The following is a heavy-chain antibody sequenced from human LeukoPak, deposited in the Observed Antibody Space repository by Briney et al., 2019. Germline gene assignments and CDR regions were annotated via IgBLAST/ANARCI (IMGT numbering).Heavy chain of an antibody. CDR1: GYSISSGYY. CDR3: ARVFGGYSYGTFDY. V-gene: IGHV4-38-2*02. D-gene: IGHD5-18*01. Sequence: SETLSLTCTVSGYSISSGYYWGWIRQPPGKGLEWMGSIYHSGSTYYNPSLKSRVTISVDTSKNQFSLKLSSVTAADTAVYYCARVFGGYSYGTFDYWGQRTLVTVSS. J-gene: IGHJ4*02. CDR2: IYHSGST.